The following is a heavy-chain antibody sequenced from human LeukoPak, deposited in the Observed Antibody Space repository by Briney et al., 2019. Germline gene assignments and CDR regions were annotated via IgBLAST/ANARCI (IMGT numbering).Heavy chain of an antibody. D-gene: IGHD6-19*01. CDR1: GFTFTSYN. CDR2: ISTSGSTI. V-gene: IGHV3-48*01. Sequence: GGSLRLPCAASGFTFTSYNMNWVRQAPGKGLQWVSHISTSGSTIYYADFVKGRFTISRDNAKNSLYLQMNSLRAEDTAVYYCARVDWSSGCFDFWGQGTVVTVSS. CDR3: ARVDWSSGCFDF. J-gene: IGHJ4*02.